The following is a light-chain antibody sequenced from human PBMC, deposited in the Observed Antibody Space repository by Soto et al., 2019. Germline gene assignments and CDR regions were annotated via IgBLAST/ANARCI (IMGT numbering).Light chain of an antibody. Sequence: EVVLTQSPGTLSLSPGERATLSCRTSQSISSTYLAWYQQKPGQAPRLLMSGTSRRATGIPDRFSGSGSGTDFTLSISRLEPEDFAVYYCQHYGDSPPFTFGPGTKVGIK. CDR3: QHYGDSPPFT. V-gene: IGKV3-20*01. J-gene: IGKJ3*01. CDR2: GTS. CDR1: QSISSTY.